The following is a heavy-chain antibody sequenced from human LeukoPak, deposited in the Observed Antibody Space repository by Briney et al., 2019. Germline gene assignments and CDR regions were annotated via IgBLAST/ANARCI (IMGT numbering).Heavy chain of an antibody. Sequence: GGSLTLSCTASGFTISSYGMHWVRQAPGKGLEWVAVICYDGSNKYYADSVKGRFTISRDNSKNTLYLQMNSLRAEDTAVYYCAKGSSSWPSYNWFDPWGQGTLVTVSS. J-gene: IGHJ5*02. CDR1: GFTISSYG. CDR3: AKGSSSWPSYNWFDP. V-gene: IGHV3-33*06. CDR2: ICYDGSNK. D-gene: IGHD6-13*01.